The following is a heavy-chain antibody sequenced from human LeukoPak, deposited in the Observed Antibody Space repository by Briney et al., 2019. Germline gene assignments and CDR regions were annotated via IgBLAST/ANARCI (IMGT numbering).Heavy chain of an antibody. CDR1: GFTFSSYA. CDR3: ARDRGYYYGSGSYEDY. CDR2: IKQDGSEK. J-gene: IGHJ4*02. D-gene: IGHD3-10*01. Sequence: GGSLRLSCAASGFTFSSYAMSWVRQAPGKGLEWVANIKQDGSEKYYVDSVKGRFTISRDNAKNSLYLQMNSLRGEDTAVYYCARDRGYYYGSGSYEDYWGQGTLVTVYS. V-gene: IGHV3-7*04.